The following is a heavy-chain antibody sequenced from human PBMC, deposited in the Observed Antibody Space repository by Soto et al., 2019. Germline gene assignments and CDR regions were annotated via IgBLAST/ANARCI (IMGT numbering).Heavy chain of an antibody. CDR1: GGTFSSYA. CDR2: IIPIFGTA. CDR3: ARVITMSNSDGMDV. Sequence: ASVKVSCKASGGTFSSYAISWVRQAPGQGLEWMGGIIPIFGTANYAQKFQGRVTITADESTSTAYMELSSLRSEDTAVYYCARVITMSNSDGMDVWGQGTTVTVSS. J-gene: IGHJ6*02. V-gene: IGHV1-69*13. D-gene: IGHD3-22*01.